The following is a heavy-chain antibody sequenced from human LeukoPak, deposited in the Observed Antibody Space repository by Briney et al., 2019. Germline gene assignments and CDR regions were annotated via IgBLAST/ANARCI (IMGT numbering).Heavy chain of an antibody. D-gene: IGHD5-12*01. CDR3: ARVEGNIVTTTEGYFDY. J-gene: IGHJ4*02. CDR1: GFTFSSYG. CDR2: ISTSSSYI. Sequence: GGSLRLSCAASGFTFSSYGMNWVRQAPGKGLEWVSSISTSSSYIYYADSMKGRFTISRDNAKNSLYLQMNSLRAEDTAVYYCARVEGNIVTTTEGYFDYWGQGTLVTVSS. V-gene: IGHV3-21*01.